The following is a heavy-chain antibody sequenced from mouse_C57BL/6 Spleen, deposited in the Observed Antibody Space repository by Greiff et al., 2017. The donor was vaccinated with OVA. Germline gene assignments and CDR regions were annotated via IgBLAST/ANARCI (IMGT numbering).Heavy chain of an antibody. Sequence: VQLQQSGAELVRPGASVKLSCTASGFNIKDDYMHWVKQRPEQGLEWIGWIDPENGDTEYASKFQGKATITADTSSNTAYLQLSSLTSEDTAVYYCTRGTDPLFAMDYWGQGTSVTVSS. D-gene: IGHD4-1*01. CDR1: GFNIKDDY. CDR3: TRGTDPLFAMDY. CDR2: IDPENGDT. V-gene: IGHV14-4*01. J-gene: IGHJ4*01.